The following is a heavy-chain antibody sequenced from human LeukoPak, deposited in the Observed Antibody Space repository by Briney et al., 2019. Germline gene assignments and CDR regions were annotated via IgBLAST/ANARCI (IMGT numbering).Heavy chain of an antibody. CDR2: INHSGST. D-gene: IGHD3-22*01. J-gene: IGHJ4*02. Sequence: PSETLSLTCAVYGGSFSGYYWSWIRQPPGKGLEWIGEINHSGSTNHNPSLKSRVTISVDTSKNQFSLKLNSVTAADTAVYYCARGKKVDSSGYPLDYWGQGTLVTVSS. CDR1: GGSFSGYY. CDR3: ARGKKVDSSGYPLDY. V-gene: IGHV4-34*01.